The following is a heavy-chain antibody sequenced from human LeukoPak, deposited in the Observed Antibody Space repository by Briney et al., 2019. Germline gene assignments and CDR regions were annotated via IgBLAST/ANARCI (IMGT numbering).Heavy chain of an antibody. CDR3: ARRLYSSSGPNDAFDI. CDR1: GFTFSSYS. D-gene: IGHD6-13*01. J-gene: IGHJ3*02. V-gene: IGHV3-21*01. Sequence: GGSLRLSCAASGFTFSSYSMNWVRQAPGKGLEWVSSISSSSSYIYYADSVKGRFTISRDNAKNSLYLQMNSLRAEDTAVYYCARRLYSSSGPNDAFDIWGQGTMVTVSS. CDR2: ISSSSSYI.